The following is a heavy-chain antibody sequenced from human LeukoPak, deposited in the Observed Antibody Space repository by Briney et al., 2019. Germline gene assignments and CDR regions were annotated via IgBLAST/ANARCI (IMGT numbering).Heavy chain of an antibody. J-gene: IGHJ4*02. V-gene: IGHV4-61*01. CDR2: IYYSGST. CDR3: ARDKNSGTYCDY. CDR1: GGSVSSGSYY. Sequence: SETLSLTCTVSGGSVSSGSYYWSWIRQSPGKGLEWIGYIYYSGSTNYNPSLKSRVTISVDTSKNQFSLKLSSETAADTAVYYCARDKNSGTYCDYWGQGTLVTVSS. D-gene: IGHD1-26*01.